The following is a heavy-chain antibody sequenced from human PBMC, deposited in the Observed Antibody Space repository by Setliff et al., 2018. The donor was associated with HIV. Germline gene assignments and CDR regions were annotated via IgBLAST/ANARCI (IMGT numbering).Heavy chain of an antibody. J-gene: IGHJ4*02. V-gene: IGHV3-7*01. CDR2: IKEDGSEK. Sequence: GGSLRLSCAASGFTFHTYWMSWVRQAPGKGLEWLANIKEDGSEKYYADSVKGRFTISRDNANNSIYLQMNSLRAEDTAVYYCARTIYSGSHFDYWGQGTLVTVSS. D-gene: IGHD1-26*01. CDR3: ARTIYSGSHFDY. CDR1: GFTFHTYW.